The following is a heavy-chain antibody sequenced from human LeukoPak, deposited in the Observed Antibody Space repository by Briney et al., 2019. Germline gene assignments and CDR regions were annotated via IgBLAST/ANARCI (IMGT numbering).Heavy chain of an antibody. Sequence: GGSLRLSCAASGFTFSSYEMNWVRQAPGKGLEWVSYISSSGSTIYYADSVKGRFTISRDSAKNSLYLQMNSLRAEDTAVYYCARGRSWSYFDYWGQGTLVTVSS. CDR1: GFTFSSYE. V-gene: IGHV3-48*03. D-gene: IGHD6-13*01. J-gene: IGHJ4*02. CDR3: ARGRSWSYFDY. CDR2: ISSSGSTI.